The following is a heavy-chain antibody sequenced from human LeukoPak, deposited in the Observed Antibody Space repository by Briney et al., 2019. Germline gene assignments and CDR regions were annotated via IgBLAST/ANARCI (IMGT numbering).Heavy chain of an antibody. Sequence: SETLSLTRTVSGGSMSYYYWSWIRQPPGKGLEWIGYIYHTGSTSYNPSLKSRVTISIDTSKNHFSLKLASVTAADTAIYYCAKGAGGFSYYNWFDPWGQGTLVTVSS. J-gene: IGHJ5*02. D-gene: IGHD5-18*01. CDR2: IYHTGST. V-gene: IGHV4-59*12. CDR1: GGSMSYYY. CDR3: AKGAGGFSYYNWFDP.